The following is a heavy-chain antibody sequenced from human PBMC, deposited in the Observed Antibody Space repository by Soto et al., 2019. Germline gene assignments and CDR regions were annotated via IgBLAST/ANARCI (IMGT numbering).Heavy chain of an antibody. Sequence: CKGSGYSFTSYWIGWVRQMPGKGLEWMGIIYPGDSDTRYSPSFQGQVTISADKSISTAYLQWSSLKASDTAMYYCARTSAAGKYYYGMAVWGQGTTVTVSS. CDR2: IYPGDSDT. D-gene: IGHD6-13*01. CDR1: GYSFTSYW. CDR3: ARTSAAGKYYYGMAV. J-gene: IGHJ6*02. V-gene: IGHV5-51*01.